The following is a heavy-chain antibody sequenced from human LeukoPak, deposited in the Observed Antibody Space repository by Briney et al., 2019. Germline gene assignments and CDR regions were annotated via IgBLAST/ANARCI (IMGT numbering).Heavy chain of an antibody. V-gene: IGHV4-30-4*01. D-gene: IGHD2-15*01. CDR3: AREERLREVAATPVGNYYYGMDV. J-gene: IGHJ6*02. Sequence: SETLSLTCTVSGGSISSGDYYWSWIRQPPGKGLEWIGYIYYGGSTYYNPSLKSRVTISVDTSKNQFSLKLSSVTAADTAVYYCAREERLREVAATPVGNYYYGMDVWGQGTTVTVSS. CDR2: IYYGGST. CDR1: GGSISSGDYY.